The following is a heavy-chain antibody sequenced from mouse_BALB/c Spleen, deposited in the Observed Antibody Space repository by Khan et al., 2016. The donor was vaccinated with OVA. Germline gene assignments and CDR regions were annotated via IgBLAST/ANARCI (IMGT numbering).Heavy chain of an antibody. CDR1: GYIFTDFT. V-gene: IGHV1S137*01. Sequence: QVQLKQSGAELVRPGVSVKISCKGSGYIFTDFTIHWVKQSHALSLEWIGVISTYYGDVTYNQKFKGKATMTVDKSSSTTYMELARLTSADSASYYCTRGAGGSRFAYGGQGTLVTVSA. CDR3: TRGAGGSRFAY. J-gene: IGHJ3*01. CDR2: ISTYYGDV.